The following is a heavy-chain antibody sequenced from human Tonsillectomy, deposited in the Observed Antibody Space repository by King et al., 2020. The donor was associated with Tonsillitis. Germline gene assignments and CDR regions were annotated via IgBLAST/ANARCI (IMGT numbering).Heavy chain of an antibody. V-gene: IGHV4-30-4*01. CDR3: ACSGYDPYYFDY. Sequence: QLQESGPGLVKPSQTLSLTCTVSGGPISSGDYSWSWIRQAPGKGLEWIGYIYYSGSTYYTPSHKSRVTISVDTSKNQFSLKLGTVTAADTAVYYCACSGYDPYYFDYWGQGTLVTVSS. CDR1: GGPISSGDYS. CDR2: IYYSGST. J-gene: IGHJ4*02. D-gene: IGHD5-12*01.